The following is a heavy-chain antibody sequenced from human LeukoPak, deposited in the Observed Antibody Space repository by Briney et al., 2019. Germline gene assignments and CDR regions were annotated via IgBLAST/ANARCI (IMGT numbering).Heavy chain of an antibody. Sequence: ASVKVSCKASGYTFTSDDINWVRQATGQGLEWMGWMNPNSGNTGYAQKFQGRVTITRNTSISTAYMELSSLRSEDTAVYYCARGAVPAAGDWFDPWGQGTLVTASS. D-gene: IGHD2-2*01. CDR1: GYTFTSDD. CDR3: ARGAVPAAGDWFDP. V-gene: IGHV1-8*03. J-gene: IGHJ5*02. CDR2: MNPNSGNT.